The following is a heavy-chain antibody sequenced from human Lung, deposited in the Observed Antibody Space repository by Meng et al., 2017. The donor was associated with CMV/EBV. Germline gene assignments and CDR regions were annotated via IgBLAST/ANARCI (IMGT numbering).Heavy chain of an antibody. D-gene: IGHD5-18*01. CDR3: ARDSPLDGYSLLDY. V-gene: IGHV7-4-1*02. J-gene: IGHJ4*02. CDR1: GYTFTSYA. Sequence: VHLVQLGSEWKQPGSSVKVSCRPSGYTFTSYAIKWVRQAPGQGPDWMGWIDPNTGNPTYDQGFTGRFVFSLDTSVSTAYLQINSLRADDTAVYYCARDSPLDGYSLLDYWGQGTLVTVSS. CDR2: IDPNTGNP.